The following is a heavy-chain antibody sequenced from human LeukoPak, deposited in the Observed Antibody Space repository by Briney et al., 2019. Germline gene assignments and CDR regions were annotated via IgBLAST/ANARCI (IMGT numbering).Heavy chain of an antibody. Sequence: ASVKVSCKASGYTFINYYVHWVRQAPGQGPEYMGIINPSAGNTNYAQKFQGRITMTRDTSTTTVYMELSSLVSGDTAVYYCARERPSKCYFDYWGQGTLVTVSS. V-gene: IGHV1-46*01. CDR2: INPSAGNT. CDR1: GYTFINYY. CDR3: ARERPSKCYFDY. J-gene: IGHJ4*02.